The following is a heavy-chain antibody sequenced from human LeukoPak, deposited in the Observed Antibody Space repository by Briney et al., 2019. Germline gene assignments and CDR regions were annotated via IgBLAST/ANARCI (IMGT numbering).Heavy chain of an antibody. CDR2: IRYDGSNK. CDR1: GFTFSSYG. D-gene: IGHD2-21*02. J-gene: IGHJ4*02. Sequence: GGSLRLSCAASGFTFSSYGMHWVRQAPGKGLEWVTFIRYDGSNKYFADSVKGRFTISRDNSKNTLFLQMNSLRAEDSAVYYCSNQCGGGCSGDHWGQGTLVTVSS. V-gene: IGHV3-30*02. CDR3: SNQCGGGCSGDH.